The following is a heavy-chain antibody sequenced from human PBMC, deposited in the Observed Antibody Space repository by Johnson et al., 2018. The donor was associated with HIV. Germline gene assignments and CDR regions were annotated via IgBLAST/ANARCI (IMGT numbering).Heavy chain of an antibody. V-gene: IGHV3-9*01. CDR1: GFTFDDYA. CDR2: ISWNSGSI. D-gene: IGHD6-6*01. Sequence: VQLVESGGGLVQPGRSLRLSCAASGFTFDDYAMHWVRQAPGKGLEWVSGISWNSGSIGYADSVKGRFTISRDNAKNSLYLQMNSLRAEDTAVYYCARSGAGSIAARGDAFDIWGQGTMVTVSS. J-gene: IGHJ3*02. CDR3: ARSGAGSIAARGDAFDI.